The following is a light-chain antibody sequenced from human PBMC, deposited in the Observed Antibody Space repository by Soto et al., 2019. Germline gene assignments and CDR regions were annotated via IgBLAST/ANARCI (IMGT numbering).Light chain of an antibody. J-gene: IGLJ2*01. Sequence: QSVLTQPASVSGSPGQSITISCTGTSSDVGGYNFVSWYQQHPGKAPKLMIYDVSNRPSGVSNRFSGSKSGNTASLSISGLQAEEEADYYCSSFTSTSTGVVFGGGTKLTVL. V-gene: IGLV2-14*01. CDR3: SSFTSTSTGVV. CDR2: DVS. CDR1: SSDVGGYNF.